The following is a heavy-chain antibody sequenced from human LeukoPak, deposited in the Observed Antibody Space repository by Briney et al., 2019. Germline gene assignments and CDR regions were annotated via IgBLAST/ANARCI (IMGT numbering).Heavy chain of an antibody. CDR3: AKDLVASRITMILDY. J-gene: IGHJ4*02. CDR2: ISGSGGST. CDR1: GFTFSSYA. Sequence: TGGSLRLSCAASGFTFSSYAMSWVRQAPGKGLEWVSAISGSGGSTYYADSVKGRFTISRDNSKNTLYLQMNSLRAEDTAVYYCAKDLVASRITMILDYWGQGTLVTVSS. D-gene: IGHD3-22*01. V-gene: IGHV3-23*01.